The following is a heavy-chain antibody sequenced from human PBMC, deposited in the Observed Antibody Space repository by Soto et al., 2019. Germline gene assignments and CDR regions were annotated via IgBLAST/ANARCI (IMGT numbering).Heavy chain of an antibody. CDR3: AKGVPGIAVAGTGFFQH. CDR2: IWYAGSNK. J-gene: IGHJ1*01. Sequence: GGSLRLSCAASGFTFSSYGMHWVRQAPGKGLEWVAVIWYAGSNKYYADSVKGRFTISRDNSKNTLYLQMNSLRAEDTAVYYCAKGVPGIAVAGTGFFQHWGQGTLVTVSS. D-gene: IGHD6-19*01. CDR1: GFTFSSYG. V-gene: IGHV3-33*06.